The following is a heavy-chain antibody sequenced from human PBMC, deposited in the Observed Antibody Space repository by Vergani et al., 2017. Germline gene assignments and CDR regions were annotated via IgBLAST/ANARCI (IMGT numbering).Heavy chain of an antibody. CDR2: LSASYRRT. CDR3: ARVGRSEVAGKFGAFDI. Sequence: VQLLQSGGDLVQPGGSLRLSCAASGFTFIMHAMSWVRQAPGKGLEWVSTLSASYRRTHYADSVKGRVTISRDNSKNTLFLHMNSLRPEDTAVYYFARVGRSEVAGKFGAFDILGQGTMVTVSS. D-gene: IGHD6-19*01. CDR1: GFTFIMHA. J-gene: IGHJ3*02. V-gene: IGHV3-23*01.